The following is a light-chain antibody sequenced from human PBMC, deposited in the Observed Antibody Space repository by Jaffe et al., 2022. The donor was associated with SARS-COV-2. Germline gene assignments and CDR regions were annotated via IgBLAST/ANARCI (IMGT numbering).Light chain of an antibody. Sequence: EIVMTQSPATLSVSPGERATLSCRASQSVSSNLAWYQQKPGQAPRLLMYGASGRATGIPARFSGSGSGTEFTLTINSLQSEDFAVYYCQQYDTWPRTFGQGTKVEVK. CDR1: QSVSSN. J-gene: IGKJ1*01. V-gene: IGKV3-15*01. CDR2: GAS. CDR3: QQYDTWPRT.